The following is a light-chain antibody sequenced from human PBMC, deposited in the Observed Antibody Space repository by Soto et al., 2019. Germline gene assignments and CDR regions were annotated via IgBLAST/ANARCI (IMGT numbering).Light chain of an antibody. J-gene: IGKJ1*01. Sequence: EIVLTQSPGTLSLSPGERATLSCRASQSVSSSYLAWYQQKPGQAPRLLIYGASSRATGIPYRFSGSGSGTDFTLTISRREPEDFAVYYCQQYGSSPGTFGQGTKVEIK. CDR2: GAS. CDR1: QSVSSSY. V-gene: IGKV3-20*01. CDR3: QQYGSSPGT.